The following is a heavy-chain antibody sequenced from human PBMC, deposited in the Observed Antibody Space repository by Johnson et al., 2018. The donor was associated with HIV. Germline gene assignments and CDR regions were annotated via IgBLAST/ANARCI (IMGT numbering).Heavy chain of an antibody. Sequence: QVQLVESGGGVVQPGRSLRLSCAVSGFTFSTYGMHWVRQGPGKGLEWVATIWYDGSNKYYADSVTGRFTISRDNSNNTLFLQMNRLKSEDTAVYYCARSSTWQLVPGFDLWGRGTMVTVSS. CDR2: IWYDGSNK. CDR3: ARSSTWQLVPGFDL. D-gene: IGHD6-13*01. V-gene: IGHV3-33*01. CDR1: GFTFSTYG. J-gene: IGHJ3*01.